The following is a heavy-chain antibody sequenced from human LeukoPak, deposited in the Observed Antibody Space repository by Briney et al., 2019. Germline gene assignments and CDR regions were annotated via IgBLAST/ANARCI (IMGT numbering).Heavy chain of an antibody. CDR2: TWHSGSST. J-gene: IGHJ4*02. V-gene: IGHV4-4*02. CDR3: ARGNEYTWWQ. Sequence: GSLRLSCAASGFTFSTYSMNWVRQAPGKGLEWIGETWHSGSSTNYNPSLKSRVTISVDKPKSQFSLKLTSVTAADTAIYYCARGNEYTWWQWSQGTLVTVSS. CDR1: GFTFSTYSM. D-gene: IGHD2-15*01.